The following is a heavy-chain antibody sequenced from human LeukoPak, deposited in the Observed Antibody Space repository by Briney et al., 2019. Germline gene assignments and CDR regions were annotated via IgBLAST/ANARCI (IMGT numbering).Heavy chain of an antibody. J-gene: IGHJ6*02. V-gene: IGHV1-8*01. CDR1: GYTFTSYD. CDR2: MNPNSGDA. CDR3: ATRASPSFYYAMDV. Sequence: ASVKASCKASGYTFTSYDINWVRQATGQGLEWMGWMNPNSGDAGYMEKLQGRVTMTRNTSISTAYMELSTLRSEDTAVYYCATRASPSFYYAMDVWGQGTTVTVSS.